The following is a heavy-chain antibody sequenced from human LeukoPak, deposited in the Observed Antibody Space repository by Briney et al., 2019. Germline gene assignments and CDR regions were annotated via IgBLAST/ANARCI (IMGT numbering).Heavy chain of an antibody. CDR2: IYHSGST. CDR1: GGSISSGGYY. V-gene: IGHV4-30-2*01. J-gene: IGHJ4*02. Sequence: PSQTLSLTCTVSGGSISSGGYYWSWIRQPPGKGLEWIGYIYHSGSTYYNPSLKSRVTISVDRSKNQFSLKLSSVTAADTAVYYCARDPFRSSFDSWGQGTLVTVSP. CDR3: ARDPFRSSFDS. D-gene: IGHD1-26*01.